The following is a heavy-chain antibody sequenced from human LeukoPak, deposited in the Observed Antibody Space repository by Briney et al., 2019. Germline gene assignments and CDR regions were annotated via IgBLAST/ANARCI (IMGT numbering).Heavy chain of an antibody. D-gene: IGHD3-3*01. CDR2: IYTSGST. Sequence: SETLSLTCTVSGGSISSYYWSWIRQPAGKGLEWIGRIYTSGSTNYNPSLKSRVTMSVDTSKNQFSLKLSSVTAADTAVYYCARDNYDFWSGSPFDYWGQGTLVTASS. CDR3: ARDNYDFWSGSPFDY. V-gene: IGHV4-4*07. J-gene: IGHJ4*02. CDR1: GGSISSYY.